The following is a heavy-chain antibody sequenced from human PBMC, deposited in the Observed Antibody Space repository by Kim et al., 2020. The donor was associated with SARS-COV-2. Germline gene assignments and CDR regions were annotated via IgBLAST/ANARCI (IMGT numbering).Heavy chain of an antibody. D-gene: IGHD6-19*01. Sequence: YYADSVKGRFTISRDNSKNTLYLQMNSLRAEDTAVYYCAKLGIAVAGTGSWGQGTLVTVSS. CDR3: AKLGIAVAGTGS. V-gene: IGHV3-30*02. J-gene: IGHJ5*02.